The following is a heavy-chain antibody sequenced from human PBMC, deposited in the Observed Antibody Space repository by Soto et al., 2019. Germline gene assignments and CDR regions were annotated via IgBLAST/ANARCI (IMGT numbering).Heavy chain of an antibody. CDR3: ARSLVGATTLGFDY. D-gene: IGHD1-26*01. Sequence: SETLSLTCTVSGGSISSSSYCWGWIRQPPGKGLEWIGSIYYSGSTYYNPSLKSRVTISVDTSKNQFSLKLSSVTAADTAVYYCARSLVGATTLGFDYWGQGTLVTVSS. V-gene: IGHV4-39*01. CDR1: GGSISSSSYC. J-gene: IGHJ4*02. CDR2: IYYSGST.